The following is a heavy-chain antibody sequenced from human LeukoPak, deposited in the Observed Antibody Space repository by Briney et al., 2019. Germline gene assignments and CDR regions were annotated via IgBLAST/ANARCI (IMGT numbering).Heavy chain of an antibody. J-gene: IGHJ4*02. CDR1: GFTFSSYV. D-gene: IGHD3-22*01. CDR3: ARKTDSGGQGDY. Sequence: HAGGSLRLSCAASGFTFSSYVMHWVRQAPGKGLEWVAIISYDGSNEYYADSVKGRFTISRDNSKNTLYLQMNSLRAEDTAVYYCARKTDSGGQGDYWGPGTLVTVSS. V-gene: IGHV3-30*14. CDR2: ISYDGSNE.